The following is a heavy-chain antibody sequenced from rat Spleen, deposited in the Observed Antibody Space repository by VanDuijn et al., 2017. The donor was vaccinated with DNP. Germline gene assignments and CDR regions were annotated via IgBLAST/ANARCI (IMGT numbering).Heavy chain of an antibody. CDR2: ISYSGNT. D-gene: IGHD1-9*01. Sequence: EVQLQESGSGLVKPSQSLSLTCSVTGYSITSNYWGWIRKFPGNKMEYIGHISYSGNTNYNPSLKSRISITRDTSKNHFFLHLNSVTTEDTATYYCTRGLGTTPPTTGIGGYWGQGVMVTVSS. CDR1: GYSITSNY. J-gene: IGHJ2*01. V-gene: IGHV3-1*01. CDR3: TRGLGTTPPTTGIGGY.